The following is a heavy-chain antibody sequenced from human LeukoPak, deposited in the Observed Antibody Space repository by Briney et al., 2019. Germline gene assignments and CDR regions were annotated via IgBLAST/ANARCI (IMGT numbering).Heavy chain of an antibody. CDR3: ARDRSSSSGRYYYYYMDV. V-gene: IGHV4-34*01. J-gene: IGHJ6*03. CDR1: GGSFSGYY. D-gene: IGHD6-6*01. CDR2: INHSGST. Sequence: SETLSPTCAVYGGSFSGYYWSWIRQPPGKGLEWIGEINHSGSTNYNPSLKCRVTISVDTSKNQFSLKLSSVTAADTAVYYCARDRSSSSGRYYYYYMDVWGKGTTVTVSS.